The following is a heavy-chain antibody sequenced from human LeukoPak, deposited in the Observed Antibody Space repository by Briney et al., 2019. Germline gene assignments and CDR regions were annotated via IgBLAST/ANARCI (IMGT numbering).Heavy chain of an antibody. CDR3: AKDISDAYIATDFDY. CDR2: ISGDGGST. J-gene: IGHJ4*02. CDR1: GFTFDDYA. Sequence: GGSLRLSCAASGFTFDDYAMHWVRHAPGKGLEGVSLISGDGGSTYYADSVKGRFTISRDNSKNSLYLQMNSLRTEDTALYYCAKDISDAYIATDFDYWGQGALVTVSS. D-gene: IGHD3-16*01. V-gene: IGHV3-43*02.